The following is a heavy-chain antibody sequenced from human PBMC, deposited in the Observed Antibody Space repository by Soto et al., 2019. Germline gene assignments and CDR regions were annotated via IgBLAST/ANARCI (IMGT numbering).Heavy chain of an antibody. J-gene: IGHJ4*02. D-gene: IGHD1-1*01. V-gene: IGHV4-31*03. Sequence: SETLSLTCTVSGGSISSGGYYWSWIRQHPGKGLEWIGYIYYSGSTYYNPSLKSRVTISVDTSKNQFSLKLSSVTAADTAVYYCARGQLERRRLDYCAQGTLVTVSS. CDR1: GGSISSGGYY. CDR2: IYYSGST. CDR3: ARGQLERRRLDY.